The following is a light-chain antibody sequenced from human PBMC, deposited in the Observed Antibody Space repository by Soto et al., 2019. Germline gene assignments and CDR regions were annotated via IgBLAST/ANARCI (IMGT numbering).Light chain of an antibody. CDR1: QGISSY. Sequence: IHFPQPPSFLSASVGDRVTITCRASQGISSYLAWHQQKPGKAPKLLIYAASTLQSGVPSRFSGSGSGTEFTLTISSLQPEDFATYYCQQLNSYPQTFGGGTKV. V-gene: IGKV1-9*01. J-gene: IGKJ4*01. CDR3: QQLNSYPQT. CDR2: AAS.